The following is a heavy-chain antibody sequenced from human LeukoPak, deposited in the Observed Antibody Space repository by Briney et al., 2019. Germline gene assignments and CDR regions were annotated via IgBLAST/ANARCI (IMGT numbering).Heavy chain of an antibody. J-gene: IGHJ6*03. CDR1: GGSISSYY. Sequence: SETLSLTCTVSGGSISSYYWSWIRQPAGKGLEWIGRIYTSGSTNYNPSLKSRVTMSVDTSKNQFSLKLSSVTAADTAVYYCARDRYYYDSSGYIRMDVWGKGTTVTISS. CDR3: ARDRYYYDSSGYIRMDV. CDR2: IYTSGST. V-gene: IGHV4-4*07. D-gene: IGHD3-22*01.